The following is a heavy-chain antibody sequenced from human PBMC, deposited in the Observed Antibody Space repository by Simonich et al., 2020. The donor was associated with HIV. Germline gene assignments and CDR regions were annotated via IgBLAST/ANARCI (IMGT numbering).Heavy chain of an antibody. J-gene: IGHJ3*01. CDR2: VDPEDGET. D-gene: IGHD2-21*02. V-gene: IGHV1-69-2*01. CDR3: ARDKRIEFSNAWYSDGFDV. Sequence: EVQLVQSGAEVKKPGATVKISCKVSGYSFTDYYIHWVLQAPGKGLQWMGFVDPEDGETKYAEKFQGRDTITADTSTDTVYMDLSSLTSEDTAVYYCARDKRIEFSNAWYSDGFDVWGQGTMVTVSS. CDR1: GYSFTDYY.